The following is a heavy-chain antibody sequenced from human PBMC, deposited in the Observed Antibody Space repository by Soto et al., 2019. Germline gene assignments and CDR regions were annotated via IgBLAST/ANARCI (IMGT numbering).Heavy chain of an antibody. CDR2: MSSDGSKI. V-gene: IGHV3-30*18. D-gene: IGHD1-26*01. Sequence: QVQLVESGGGAVQPGESLRLSCVASGFDFTYYAMHWVRQAPGKGLESVAVMSSDGSKIHHTDSVKGRFTISRDNSKNTLSLQMNSLRKEDTAVYFYAKDEGVGGTLGLFDYWGQGTLVSVSS. J-gene: IGHJ4*02. CDR1: GFDFTYYA. CDR3: AKDEGVGGTLGLFDY.